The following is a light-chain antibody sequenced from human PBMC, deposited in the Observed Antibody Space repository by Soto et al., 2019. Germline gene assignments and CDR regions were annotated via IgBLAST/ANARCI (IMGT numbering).Light chain of an antibody. J-gene: IGKJ4*02. CDR2: EAL. Sequence: ELVLTQSPATLSLSPGERATLSCRASRSSSTYLAWYQQKPGQAPRLLIYEALNRATGIPARFSGSGSGTDFTLTISSLEPEDFAVCYCQQRNNWPLTFGGGTKVDIK. V-gene: IGKV3-11*01. CDR1: RSSSTY. CDR3: QQRNNWPLT.